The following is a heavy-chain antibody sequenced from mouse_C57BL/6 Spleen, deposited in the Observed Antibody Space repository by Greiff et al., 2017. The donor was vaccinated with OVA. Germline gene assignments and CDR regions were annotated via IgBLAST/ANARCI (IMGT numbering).Heavy chain of an antibody. CDR2: IYPGNSDT. V-gene: IGHV1-5*01. CDR1: GYTFTSYW. D-gene: IGHD3-2*02. Sequence: EVQRVESGTVLARPGASVKMSCKTSGYTFTSYWMHWVKQRPGQGLEWIGAIYPGNSDTSYNQKFKGKAKLTAVTSASTAYMELSSLTNEDSAVYYCTREETAQASAWFAYWGQGTLVTVSA. CDR3: TREETAQASAWFAY. J-gene: IGHJ3*01.